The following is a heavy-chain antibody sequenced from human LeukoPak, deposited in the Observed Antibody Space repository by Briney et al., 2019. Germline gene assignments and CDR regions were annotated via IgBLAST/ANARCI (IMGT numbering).Heavy chain of an antibody. D-gene: IGHD6-6*01. Sequence: PGRSLRLSCAASGFTFSSYGMHWVRQAPGKGLEWVAVISYDGSNKYYADSVKGRFTISRDNSKNTLYLQMNSLRAEDTAVYYCATAGPYSSSSVWYYYGMDVWGQGTTVTVSS. J-gene: IGHJ6*02. CDR1: GFTFSSYG. V-gene: IGHV3-30*03. CDR3: ATAGPYSSSSVWYYYGMDV. CDR2: ISYDGSNK.